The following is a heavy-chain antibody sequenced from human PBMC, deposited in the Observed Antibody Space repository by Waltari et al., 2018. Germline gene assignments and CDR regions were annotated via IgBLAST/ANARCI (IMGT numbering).Heavy chain of an antibody. Sequence: QVQLQQWGAGLLKPSETLSLTCAVYGGSFSGYYWSWIRQPPGKGLEWIGEINHSGSTNYNPSLKSRVTISVDTSKNQFSLKLSSVTAADTAVYYCVRGSRRGNRYYYYMDVWGKGTTVTISS. CDR3: VRGSRRGNRYYYYMDV. J-gene: IGHJ6*03. CDR2: INHSGST. V-gene: IGHV4-34*01. CDR1: GGSFSGYY.